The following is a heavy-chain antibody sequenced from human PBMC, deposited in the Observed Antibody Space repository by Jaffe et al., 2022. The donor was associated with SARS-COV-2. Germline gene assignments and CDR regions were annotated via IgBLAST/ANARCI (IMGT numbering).Heavy chain of an antibody. Sequence: EVQLVESGGGLVQRGGSLRLSCAASGFTFSIYWMSWVRQAPGKGLEWVANIKHDGSEKYYVDSVKGRFTVSRDNAKNSLYLQMNSLRAEDTADYYCAIVAHNHCSNGVCYPIVDVWGQGTTVTVSS. CDR2: IKHDGSEK. CDR3: AIVAHNHCSNGVCYPIVDV. V-gene: IGHV3-7*03. D-gene: IGHD2-8*01. J-gene: IGHJ6*02. CDR1: GFTFSIYW.